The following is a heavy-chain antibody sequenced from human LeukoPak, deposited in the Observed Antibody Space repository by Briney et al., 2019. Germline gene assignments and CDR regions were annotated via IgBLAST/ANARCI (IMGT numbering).Heavy chain of an antibody. D-gene: IGHD4-23*01. CDR2: INPNSGGT. Sequence: GASVKVSCKASGYTFTGYYLHWVRQAPGQGLEWMGWINPNSGGTNYAQKFQGRVTMTRDTSISTAYMELSRLRSDDTAVYYCARDPGDYGGNRFDYRGQGTLVTISS. J-gene: IGHJ4*02. CDR1: GYTFTGYY. CDR3: ARDPGDYGGNRFDY. V-gene: IGHV1-2*02.